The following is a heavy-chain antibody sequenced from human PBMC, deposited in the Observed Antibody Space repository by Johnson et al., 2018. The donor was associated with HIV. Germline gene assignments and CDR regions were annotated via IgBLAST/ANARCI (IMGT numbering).Heavy chain of an antibody. J-gene: IGHJ3*02. V-gene: IGHV3-30*19. Sequence: QVQLVESGGGVVQPGGSLRLSCAASGFTFSSYGMHWVRQAPGKGLEWVAFISYDGSNKYYADSVKGRFTISRDNSKNTLYLQMNSLRAEDTAVYYCARYRAPFDDAFDIWGQGTMVTVSS. CDR3: ARYRAPFDDAFDI. CDR1: GFTFSSYG. CDR2: ISYDGSNK. D-gene: IGHD1-26*01.